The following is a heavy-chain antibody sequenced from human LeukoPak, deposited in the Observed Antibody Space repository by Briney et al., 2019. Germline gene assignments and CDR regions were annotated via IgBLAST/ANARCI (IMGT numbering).Heavy chain of an antibody. CDR2: INHSGST. Sequence: PSETLSLTCAVYGGSFSGYYWSWIRQPPGKGLEWIGEINHSGSTNYDPSLKSRVTISVDTSKNQFSLRRSSVTAADTAVYYCAYFGSGSYYLLFDYWGQGTLVTVSS. D-gene: IGHD3-10*01. CDR1: GGSFSGYY. J-gene: IGHJ4*02. CDR3: AYFGSGSYYLLFDY. V-gene: IGHV4-34*01.